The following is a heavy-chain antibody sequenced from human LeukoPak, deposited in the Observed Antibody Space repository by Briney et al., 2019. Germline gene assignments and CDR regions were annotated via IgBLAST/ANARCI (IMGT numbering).Heavy chain of an antibody. CDR3: ATGLRIAVAGNY. D-gene: IGHD6-19*01. V-gene: IGHV1-24*01. J-gene: IGHJ4*02. Sequence: ASVKVSCKVSGYTLTELSMHWVRQAPGKGLEWMGGFDPEDGGTIYAQKFQGRVTMTEDTSTDTAYMELSSLRSEDTAVYYCATGLRIAVAGNYWGQGTLVTVSS. CDR1: GYTLTELS. CDR2: FDPEDGGT.